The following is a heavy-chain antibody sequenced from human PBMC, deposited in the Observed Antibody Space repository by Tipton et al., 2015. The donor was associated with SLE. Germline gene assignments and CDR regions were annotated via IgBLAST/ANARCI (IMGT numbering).Heavy chain of an antibody. CDR2: IRNKLYGGTT. V-gene: IGHV3-49*04. Sequence: SLRLSCTASGFPFGDYALHWVRQAPGKGLEWVGLIRNKLYGGTTEYAASVKGRFTISRDDSKSIAYLQMNSLKSEDTAMYYCSRGAGLVSPLETFDLWGQGTMVTVSS. D-gene: IGHD3/OR15-3a*01. CDR1: GFPFGDYA. CDR3: SRGAGLVSPLETFDL. J-gene: IGHJ3*01.